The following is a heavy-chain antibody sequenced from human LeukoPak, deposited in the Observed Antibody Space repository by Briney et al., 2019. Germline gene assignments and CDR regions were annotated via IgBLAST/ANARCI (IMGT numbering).Heavy chain of an antibody. D-gene: IGHD5-18*01. CDR3: ARGRGYSYGYHYYYYYMDV. V-gene: IGHV4-34*01. J-gene: IGHJ6*03. Sequence: PPETLSLTCAVYGGSFSGYYWSWIHQPPGKGLEWIGEINHSGSTNYNPSLKSRVTISVDTSKNQFSLKLSSVTAADTAVYYCARGRGYSYGYHYYYYYMDVWGKGTTVTVSS. CDR1: GGSFSGYY. CDR2: INHSGST.